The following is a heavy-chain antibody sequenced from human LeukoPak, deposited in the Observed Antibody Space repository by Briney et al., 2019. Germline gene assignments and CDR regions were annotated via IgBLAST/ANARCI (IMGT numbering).Heavy chain of an antibody. CDR1: GFTFNNYW. V-gene: IGHV3-74*01. CDR3: ARVAYYYYGMDV. J-gene: IGHJ6*02. D-gene: IGHD5-12*01. Sequence: GGSLRLSCAASGFTFNNYWIHWVRQAPGKGLVWVSRINSDGSSTNYADSVRGRFTISRDNAKKTLYLQLNSLRADDTGVYYCARVAYYYYGMDVWGQGTTVIVSS. CDR2: INSDGSST.